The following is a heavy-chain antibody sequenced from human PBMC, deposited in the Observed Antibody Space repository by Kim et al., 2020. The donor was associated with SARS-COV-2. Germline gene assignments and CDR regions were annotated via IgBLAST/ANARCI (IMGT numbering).Heavy chain of an antibody. V-gene: IGHV3-9*01. CDR3: AKDLIRSLGAFDY. J-gene: IGHJ4*02. Sequence: GYAESVKGRFTNTRDNATNSLYLPMNSLRAEDTALYFCAKDLIRSLGAFDYWGQGTLVTVTS.